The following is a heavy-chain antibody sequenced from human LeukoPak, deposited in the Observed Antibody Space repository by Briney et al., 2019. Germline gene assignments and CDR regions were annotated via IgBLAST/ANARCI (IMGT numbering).Heavy chain of an antibody. CDR2: TAGADDVI. CDR3: ARKSSHFDSSGYFDY. V-gene: IGHV3-23*01. Sequence: QTGGSLRLSCAVSGLTFSDYRMIWVRQAPEKRLEWVAVTAGADDVIQYADSVKGRFTVSRDNSKNTLSLQMNSLRVEDTAVYYCARKSSHFDSSGYFDYWGQGTLLTVSS. CDR1: GLTFSDYR. J-gene: IGHJ4*02. D-gene: IGHD3-22*01.